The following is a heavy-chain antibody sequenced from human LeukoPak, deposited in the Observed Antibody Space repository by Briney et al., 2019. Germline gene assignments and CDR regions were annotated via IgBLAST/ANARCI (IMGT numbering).Heavy chain of an antibody. Sequence: GGSLRLSCAASGFIVSSNYMSWVRQAPRKGLEWVSVIYSDGITYYADSVKGRFTISRDNSKNTVYLQMNSLRAEDTAVYYCARDLGPGFDYWGQGSLVTVSS. J-gene: IGHJ4*02. D-gene: IGHD3-16*01. CDR3: ARDLGPGFDY. V-gene: IGHV3-53*01. CDR1: GFIVSSNY. CDR2: IYSDGIT.